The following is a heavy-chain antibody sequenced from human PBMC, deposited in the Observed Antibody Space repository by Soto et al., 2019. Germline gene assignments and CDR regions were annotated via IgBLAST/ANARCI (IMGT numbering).Heavy chain of an antibody. CDR2: ISAKNGDT. CDR1: GYSFTRNG. V-gene: IGHV1-18*01. CDR3: VRDRDSDTWPSRDV. J-gene: IGHJ6*02. Sequence: QVHLVQSVAELKKPGSSVRVSCKASGYSFTRNGISWVRQAPGQGLEWWGWISAKNGDTNYAQKFQGRVIMTTDTSTSTAYMELRSLRSDDTAVYYCVRDRDSDTWPSRDVWGQGTTVTVSS. D-gene: IGHD1-26*01.